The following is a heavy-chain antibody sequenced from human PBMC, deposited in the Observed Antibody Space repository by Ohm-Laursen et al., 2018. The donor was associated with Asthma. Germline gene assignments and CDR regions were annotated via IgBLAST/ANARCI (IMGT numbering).Heavy chain of an antibody. J-gene: IGHJ4*02. CDR2: ISYDGSNK. Sequence: SLRLSCTASGFTFSSYGMHWVRQAPGKGLEWVAVISYDGSNKYYADSVKGRFTTSRDNSKNTLYLQMNSLRAEDTAVYYCANDGSSSSLDYWGQGTLVTVSS. V-gene: IGHV3-30*18. CDR1: GFTFSSYG. D-gene: IGHD6-6*01. CDR3: ANDGSSSSLDY.